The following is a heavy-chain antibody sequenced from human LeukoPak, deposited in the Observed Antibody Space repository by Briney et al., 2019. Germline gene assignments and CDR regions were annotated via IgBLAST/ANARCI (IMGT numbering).Heavy chain of an antibody. CDR3: ARARYDSSGYYGY. Sequence: ASVKVSCKASGYTFTGYYMHWVRQAPGQGLEWMGWINPNGGGTNYAQKFQGRVTMTRDTSISTAYMELSRLRSDDTAVYYCARARYDSSGYYGYWGQGTLVTVSS. J-gene: IGHJ4*02. D-gene: IGHD3-22*01. CDR1: GYTFTGYY. V-gene: IGHV1-2*02. CDR2: INPNGGGT.